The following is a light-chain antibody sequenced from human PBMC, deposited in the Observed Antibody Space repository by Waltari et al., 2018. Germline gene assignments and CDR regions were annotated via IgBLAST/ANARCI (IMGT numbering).Light chain of an antibody. CDR1: QSLLYRPNNKNF. J-gene: IGKJ1*01. CDR3: QQYSIRPWT. CDR2: WAS. Sequence: DVVVTQSPDSRPGSPGGRAAITFSANQSLLYRPNNKNFFAWYQQKPGQPPKLLISWASTRESGVPDRFSGRGSGTDFTLTISSLQAEDVAVYYCQQYSIRPWTFGQGTKVEI. V-gene: IGKV4-1*01.